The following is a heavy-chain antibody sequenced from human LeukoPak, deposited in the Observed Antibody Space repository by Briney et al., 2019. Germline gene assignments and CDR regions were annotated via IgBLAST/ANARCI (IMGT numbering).Heavy chain of an antibody. D-gene: IGHD3-22*01. J-gene: IGHJ6*03. CDR3: ARASTYYYDSSGPYYYYYMDV. CDR2: IKQDGSDK. CDR1: GFTFSNYW. Sequence: PGGSLRLSCAASGFTFSNYWMTWVRQAPGKGLEWVANIKQDGSDKYYVDSVKGRFTISRDNAKNSLYLQMNSLRAEDTALYYCARASTYYYDSSGPYYYYYMDVWGKGTTVTVSS. V-gene: IGHV3-7*03.